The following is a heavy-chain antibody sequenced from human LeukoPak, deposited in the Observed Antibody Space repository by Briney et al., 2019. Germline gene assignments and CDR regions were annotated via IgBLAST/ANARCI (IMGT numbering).Heavy chain of an antibody. CDR3: ARAVYDYIWGSYRFDY. CDR1: GGSISSGSYY. Sequence: KPSETLSLTCTVSGGSISSGSYYWGWIRQHPGKGLEWIGFIYYSGSTYYNPSLKSRVTFSVDTSKNQFSLKLSSVNAADTAVYYCARAVYDYIWGSYRFDYWGQGTLVTVSS. CDR2: IYYSGST. D-gene: IGHD3-16*02. V-gene: IGHV4-31*03. J-gene: IGHJ4*02.